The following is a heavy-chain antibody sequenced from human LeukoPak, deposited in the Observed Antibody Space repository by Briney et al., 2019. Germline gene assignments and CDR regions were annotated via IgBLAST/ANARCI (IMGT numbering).Heavy chain of an antibody. CDR3: VKTPSGWHLVDY. D-gene: IGHD6-19*01. CDR2: ISSSGGTT. Sequence: SGGSLRLSCSASGFTFSSHAMHWVRQAPGKGLEYVSAISSSGGTTYYADSVKGRFTISRDNSKDTLYFQMSSLRTEDTAVYYCVKTPSGWHLVDYWGQGTLVTVSS. V-gene: IGHV3-64*03. J-gene: IGHJ4*02. CDR1: GFTFSSHA.